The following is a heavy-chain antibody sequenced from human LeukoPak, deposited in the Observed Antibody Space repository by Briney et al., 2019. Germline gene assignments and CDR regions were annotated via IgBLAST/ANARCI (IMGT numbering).Heavy chain of an antibody. Sequence: GGSLRLSCAASGFTFSSYSMNWVRQAPGKGLEWVSSISSSSSYIYYADSVKGRFTISRDNAKNSLYLQMNSLRAEDTAVYYCARGRGITVAAPYYWGQGTLVTVSS. CDR3: ARGRGITVAAPYY. J-gene: IGHJ4*02. CDR2: ISSSSSYI. D-gene: IGHD6-19*01. CDR1: GFTFSSYS. V-gene: IGHV3-21*01.